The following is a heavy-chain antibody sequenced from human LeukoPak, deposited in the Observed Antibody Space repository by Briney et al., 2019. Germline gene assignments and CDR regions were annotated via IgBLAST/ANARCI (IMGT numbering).Heavy chain of an antibody. J-gene: IGHJ5*02. CDR1: GGSISSGGYY. D-gene: IGHD4-11*01. V-gene: IGHV4-31*03. Sequence: SETLSLTCTVSGGSISSGGYYWSWIRQHPGKGLEWIGYIYYNGSTYYNPSLKSRVTISLDTSKNQFSLKLSSVTAADTAVYYCAGVGSVTVSTSWFDPWGQGTLVTVSS. CDR3: AGVGSVTVSTSWFDP. CDR2: IYYNGST.